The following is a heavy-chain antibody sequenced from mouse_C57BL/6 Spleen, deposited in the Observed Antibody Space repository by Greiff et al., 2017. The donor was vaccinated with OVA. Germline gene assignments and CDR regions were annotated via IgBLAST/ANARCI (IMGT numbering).Heavy chain of an antibody. CDR2: INPNNGGN. J-gene: IGHJ2*01. Sequence: EVKLVESGPELVKPGASVQMSCKASGYTFTDYNMHWVKQRHGKSLEWIGYINPNNGGNSYNQKFKGKAKLTVNKSSSTAYMELRSLTSEDSAVYYCARSPRNWDCDYWRQGTTLTVSS. D-gene: IGHD4-1*01. CDR1: GYTFTDYN. V-gene: IGHV1-22*01. CDR3: ARSPRNWDCDY.